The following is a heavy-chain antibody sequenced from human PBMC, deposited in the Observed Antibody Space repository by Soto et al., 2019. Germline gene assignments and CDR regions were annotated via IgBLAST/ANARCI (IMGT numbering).Heavy chain of an antibody. V-gene: IGHV4-59*01. Sequence: PSETLSLTCTVSGGSISSYYWSWIRQPPGKGLEWIGYVYYSGSTDYNPVLKSRVTISVDTSRNQFSLKLSSVTAADTAVYYCARGGWYTDYWGQGTLVTVSS. CDR2: VYYSGST. CDR3: ARGGWYTDY. CDR1: GGSISSYY. J-gene: IGHJ4*02. D-gene: IGHD6-19*01.